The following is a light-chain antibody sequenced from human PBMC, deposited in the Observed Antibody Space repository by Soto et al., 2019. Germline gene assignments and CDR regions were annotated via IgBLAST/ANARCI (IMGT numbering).Light chain of an antibody. V-gene: IGLV1-51*01. CDR3: GSWDSSLSAYV. CDR2: DDN. Sequence: QAVLTPPRTVSASPGQKATISYYRSSSNIGGNSVSWYQQLPGTAPKLLIYDDNKRPSGIPDRFSGSKSGTSAALGITGFQTGDEADYYCGSWDSSLSAYVFGTGTKVTVL. J-gene: IGLJ1*01. CDR1: SSNIGGNS.